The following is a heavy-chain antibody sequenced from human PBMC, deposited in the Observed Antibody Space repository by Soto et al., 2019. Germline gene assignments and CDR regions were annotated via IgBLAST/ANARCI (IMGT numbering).Heavy chain of an antibody. CDR1: GASISSSNHY. V-gene: IGHV4-39*01. CDR2: IYYSGST. Sequence: PSETLSLTCTVSGASISSSNHYWGWILHPPGKGLEWIGTIYYSGSTYYNSSLESRVTISVDTSKNQFSLKLNSVTAADTAVYYCARSYSTNSKPNWFDPWGQGTLVTVSS. CDR3: ARSYSTNSKPNWFDP. J-gene: IGHJ5*02. D-gene: IGHD6-13*01.